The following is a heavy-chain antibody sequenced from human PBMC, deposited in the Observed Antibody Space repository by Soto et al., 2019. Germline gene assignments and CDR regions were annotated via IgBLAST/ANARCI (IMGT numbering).Heavy chain of an antibody. J-gene: IGHJ4*02. CDR1: GFTFSSSA. CDR2: ISNDGGNE. V-gene: IGHV3-30-3*01. D-gene: IGHD5-12*01. Sequence: QVQLVESGGGVVQPGRSLRLSCAASGFTFSSSAMHWVRQAPGKGLEWVAVISNDGGNEYYADSVKGRFTISRDNSKNTLYLHMNSLSAEDTAVYYCARNRDGYDGYYYWGQGALVTVSS. CDR3: ARNRDGYDGYYY.